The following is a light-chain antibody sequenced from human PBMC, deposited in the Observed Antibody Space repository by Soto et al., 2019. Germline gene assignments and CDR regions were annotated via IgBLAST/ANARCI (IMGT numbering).Light chain of an antibody. V-gene: IGKV3-11*01. J-gene: IGKJ4*01. CDR1: QSVNSY. Sequence: EIVLTQSPATLSLSPGERATLSCRASQSVNSYLAWYQQKPDQAPRLLIYDASNRATGIPARFSGSGSGTDFTLTISSLEPEDFAVYYCQQRSNWPLTFGGGTKVEIK. CDR3: QQRSNWPLT. CDR2: DAS.